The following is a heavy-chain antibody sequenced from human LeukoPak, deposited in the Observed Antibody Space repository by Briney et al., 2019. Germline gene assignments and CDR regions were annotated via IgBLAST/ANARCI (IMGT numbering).Heavy chain of an antibody. D-gene: IGHD3-22*01. V-gene: IGHV3-53*01. J-gene: IGHJ4*02. Sequence: PGGSLRLSCAASGFTVSSSFMSWVRQVPGKGLEWVSVVYRGGGADYADSVKGRFAISTDNSKNTLYLQMNSLRAEDTAVYYCARDDFAGDSSGYIDYWGQGTLVTVSS. CDR3: ARDDFAGDSSGYIDY. CDR1: GFTVSSSF. CDR2: VYRGGGA.